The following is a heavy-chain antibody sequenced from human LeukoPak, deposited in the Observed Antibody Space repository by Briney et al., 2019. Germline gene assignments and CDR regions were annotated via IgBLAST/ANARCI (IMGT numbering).Heavy chain of an antibody. J-gene: IGHJ4*02. D-gene: IGHD2-21*01. CDR2: TFYRSKWFN. V-gene: IGHV6-1*01. CDR1: GDSVSSNSAA. Sequence: SQTLSLTCAISGDSVSSNSAAWHWIRQSPSRGLEWLGRTFYRSKWFNDYAASVISRITINRDTSKNQFSLQLSSVTPEDTAVYYCASLFGQGYWGQGTLVTVSS. CDR3: ASLFGQGY.